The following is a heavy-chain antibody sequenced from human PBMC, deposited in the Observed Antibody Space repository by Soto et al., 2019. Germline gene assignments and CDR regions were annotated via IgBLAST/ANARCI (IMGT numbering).Heavy chain of an antibody. CDR2: IDTAGGGT. J-gene: IGHJ5*02. V-gene: IGHV3-74*01. CDR1: GFTFRSHR. CDR3: ATVFDA. Sequence: EVQLVESGGGLVQPGGSLRVSCAASGFTFRSHRIHWVRQAPGKGLEWVSRIDTAGGGTSYADSVKGRFTISTNNAENRVYLQFNGHRVEYTAVSYCATVFDAWGQGPLFAVSS.